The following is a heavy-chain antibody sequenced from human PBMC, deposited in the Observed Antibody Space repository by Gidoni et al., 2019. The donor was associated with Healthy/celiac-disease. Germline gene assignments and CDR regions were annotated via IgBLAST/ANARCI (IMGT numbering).Heavy chain of an antibody. D-gene: IGHD3-3*01. CDR1: GYTFTSYD. J-gene: IGHJ6*02. V-gene: IGHV1-8*01. Sequence: QVQLVQSGAEVKKPGASVKVSCKASGYTFTSYDLNWVRQATGQGLEWMGWMNPNSGNTGYAQKFQGRVTMTRNTSISTAYMELSSLRSEDTAVYYCARQYDFWSGRKGYYYYGMDVWGQGTTVTVSS. CDR2: MNPNSGNT. CDR3: ARQYDFWSGRKGYYYYGMDV.